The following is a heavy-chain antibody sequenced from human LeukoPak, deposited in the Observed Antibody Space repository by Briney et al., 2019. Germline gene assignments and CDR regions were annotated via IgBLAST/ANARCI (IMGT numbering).Heavy chain of an antibody. Sequence: ASVKVSCKVSGYTLSELTLHWVRQAPAKGLEWMGGFDPEDGETIYAQKFQGRVTMTRDTSISTAYMELSRLRSDDTAVYYCATMDIVVVPAAATGDAFDIWGQGTMVTVSS. D-gene: IGHD2-2*03. CDR1: GYTLSELT. J-gene: IGHJ3*02. CDR3: ATMDIVVVPAAATGDAFDI. CDR2: FDPEDGET. V-gene: IGHV1-24*01.